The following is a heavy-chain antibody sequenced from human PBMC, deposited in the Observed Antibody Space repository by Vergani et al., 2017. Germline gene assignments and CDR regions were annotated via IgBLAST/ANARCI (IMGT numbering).Heavy chain of an antibody. J-gene: IGHJ5*02. V-gene: IGHV4-4*07. Sequence: QVQLQESGPGLVKPSETLSLTCTVSGGPISSYYWSWIRQPAGKGLEWIGRIYTSGSTNYNPSLKGRVTMSVDTSKNQFSLKLSSLTAADTAVYYCARLGYCSSASCYTGGWFDPWGQGTLVTVSS. D-gene: IGHD2-2*02. CDR1: GGPISSYY. CDR2: IYTSGST. CDR3: ARLGYCSSASCYTGGWFDP.